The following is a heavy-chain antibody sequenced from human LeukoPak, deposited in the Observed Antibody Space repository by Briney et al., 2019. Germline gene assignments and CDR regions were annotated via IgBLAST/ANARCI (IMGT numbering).Heavy chain of an antibody. D-gene: IGHD3-22*01. CDR1: GFTFDDYA. Sequence: GGSLRLSCAAAGFTFDDYAMHWVRQAPGKGLEWVSGISWNSGSIGYADSVKGRFTISRDNAKNSLYLQMNSLRAEDTALYYXXXXXAXVVIGDAFDIWGQGTMVTVSS. CDR3: XXXXAXVVIGDAFDI. CDR2: ISWNSGSI. V-gene: IGHV3-9*01. J-gene: IGHJ3*02.